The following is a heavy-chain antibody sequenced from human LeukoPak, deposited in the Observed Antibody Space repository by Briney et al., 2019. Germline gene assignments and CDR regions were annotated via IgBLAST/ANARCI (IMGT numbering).Heavy chain of an antibody. CDR1: GFTFSSYT. J-gene: IGHJ3*02. V-gene: IGHV3-21*01. CDR2: ISSSSSYI. D-gene: IGHD3-3*01. Sequence: PGGSLRLSCAASGFTFSSYTMNWVRQAPGKGLEWVSSISSSSSYIYYADSVRGRFTISRDNAKNSLYLQMNSLRAEDTAVYYCARTSDFWSGYYTGAFDIWGQGTMVTVSS. CDR3: ARTSDFWSGYYTGAFDI.